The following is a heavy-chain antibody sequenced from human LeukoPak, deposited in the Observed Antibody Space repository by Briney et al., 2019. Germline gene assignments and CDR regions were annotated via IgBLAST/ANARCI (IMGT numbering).Heavy chain of an antibody. V-gene: IGHV1-18*01. CDR1: GYTFTIYG. Sequence: ASVTVSCTSSGYTFTIYGISWVRQAPGQGLEWMGWISAYNGNTNYAQKLQGRVTMTTDTSTSTAYMELRSLRSDDTAVYYCARGAGLGPSSNFDYWGQGTLVTVSS. D-gene: IGHD3-10*01. J-gene: IGHJ4*02. CDR3: ARGAGLGPSSNFDY. CDR2: ISAYNGNT.